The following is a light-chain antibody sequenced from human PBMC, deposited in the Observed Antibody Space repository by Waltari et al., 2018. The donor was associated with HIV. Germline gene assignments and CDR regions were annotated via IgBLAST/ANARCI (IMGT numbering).Light chain of an antibody. CDR1: QNVIRN. V-gene: IGKV3-15*01. Sequence: EIVMMQSPASLSVSLGEIATLSRRASQNVIRNLACYQQKPGQVSRLLIYGASTRASGIPDRFSGSGSGTEFTLTISSLQSEDFAVYFCQQYNDWPLTFSGGTKVEI. J-gene: IGKJ4*01. CDR2: GAS. CDR3: QQYNDWPLT.